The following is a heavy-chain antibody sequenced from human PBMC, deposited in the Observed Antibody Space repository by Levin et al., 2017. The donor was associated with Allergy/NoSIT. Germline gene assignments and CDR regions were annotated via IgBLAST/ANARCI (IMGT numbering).Heavy chain of an antibody. CDR2: ISSSSSYI. CDR3: ARVLSPAGRDY. V-gene: IGHV3-21*01. J-gene: IGHJ4*02. Sequence: GVLKISCAASGFTFSSYSMNWVRQAPGKGLEWVSSISSSSSYIYYADSVKGRFTISRDNAKNSLYLQMNSLRAEDTALYYCARVLSPAGRDYWGQGTLVTVSS. CDR1: GFTFSSYS. D-gene: IGHD6-13*01.